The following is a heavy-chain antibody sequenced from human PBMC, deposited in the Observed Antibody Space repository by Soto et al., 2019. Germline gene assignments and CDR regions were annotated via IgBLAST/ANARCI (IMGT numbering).Heavy chain of an antibody. V-gene: IGHV3-15*01. CDR2: IKRGTDGGTS. Sequence: EVQLVESGGGLVKPGGSVRLSCAASGFAFSNAWMNWVRQAPGKGLEWVGHIKRGTDGGTSDYAAPVTGRFFISRDDSKDILYLQMNSLKTEDTAVYYCTTEGYVSGSYEADYWGQGTLVTVSS. D-gene: IGHD3-10*01. CDR3: TTEGYVSGSYEADY. J-gene: IGHJ4*02. CDR1: GFAFSNAW.